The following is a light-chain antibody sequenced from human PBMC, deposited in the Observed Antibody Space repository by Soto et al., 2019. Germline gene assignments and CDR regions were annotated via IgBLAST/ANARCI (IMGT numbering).Light chain of an antibody. CDR2: ASS. Sequence: QSVLTQPASVSGSPGQSITISCPGTSSDVGSYNYVSWYQQHPGKAPRLMICASSNRPSGVSHRFSGSRSGNTASLTISGLQAEDEADYFCSSYTSGSTLYVFGSGTKVTVL. CDR1: SSDVGSYNY. CDR3: SSYTSGSTLYV. J-gene: IGLJ1*01. V-gene: IGLV2-14*01.